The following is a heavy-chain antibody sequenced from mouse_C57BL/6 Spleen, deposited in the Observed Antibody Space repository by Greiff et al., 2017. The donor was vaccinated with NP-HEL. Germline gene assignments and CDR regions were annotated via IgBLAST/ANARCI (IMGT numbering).Heavy chain of an antibody. J-gene: IGHJ1*03. CDR2: INSDGGST. D-gene: IGHD2-1*01. CDR3: ARRGNYGWYFDV. V-gene: IGHV5-2*03. CDR1: EYEFPSHD. Sequence: DVKLQESGGGLVQPGESLKLSCESNEYEFPSHDMSWVRKTPEKRLELVAAINSDGGSTYYPDTMERRFIISRDNTKKTLYRQMSSLRSEDTALYYCARRGNYGWYFDVWGTGTTVTVSS.